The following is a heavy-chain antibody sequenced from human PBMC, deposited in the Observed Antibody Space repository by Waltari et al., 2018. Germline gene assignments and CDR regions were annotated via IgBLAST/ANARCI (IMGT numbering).Heavy chain of an antibody. CDR3: ASYPLPSIRLGELSSHYYCYYGMDS. J-gene: IGHJ6*02. V-gene: IGHV1-18*01. CDR2: ISAYNGNT. Sequence: QVQLVQSGDEVKKPGASVKVSCKASGYTFTSYGISWVRQAPGQGLEWMGWISAYNGNTIKAQKRQGRVTMTTDTSTSTAYMELMSLRSDDTAVYYCASYPLPSIRLGELSSHYYCYYGMDSWGQGTTVTVSS. D-gene: IGHD3-16*02. CDR1: GYTFTSYG.